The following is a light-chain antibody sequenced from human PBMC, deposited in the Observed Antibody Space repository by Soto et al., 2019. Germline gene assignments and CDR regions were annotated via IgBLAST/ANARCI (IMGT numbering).Light chain of an antibody. V-gene: IGLV7-43*01. CDR1: TGAVTSGYY. J-gene: IGLJ2*01. Sequence: QAVVTQEPSVTVSPGGTVTLTCASSTGAVTSGYYPNWFQQKPGQAPRPLIYSTSGKHSWTPARFSGSLLGGKAALTVSGVQPEDEAEYYCLLFFVDALLIFGGGTKVTVL. CDR3: LLFFVDALLI. CDR2: STS.